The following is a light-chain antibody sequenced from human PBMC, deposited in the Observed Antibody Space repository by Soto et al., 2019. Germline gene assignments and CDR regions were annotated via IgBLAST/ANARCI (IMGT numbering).Light chain of an antibody. Sequence: EIVLTQSPGTLSLSPGERATLSCRASQSVGSSYLAWYQQKHGQAPRLLIYGASSRATGVPDRFSGSGSATDFTLTISRLEPEDFAVYYCQQYGDLPPYTFGQGTKLEIK. CDR3: QQYGDLPPYT. V-gene: IGKV3-20*01. CDR2: GAS. J-gene: IGKJ2*01. CDR1: QSVGSSY.